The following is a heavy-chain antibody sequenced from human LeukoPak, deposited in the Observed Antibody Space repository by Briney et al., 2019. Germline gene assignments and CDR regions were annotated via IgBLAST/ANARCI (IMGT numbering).Heavy chain of an antibody. D-gene: IGHD3-10*01. CDR2: ISYDGSNK. J-gene: IGHJ3*02. Sequence: PGRSLRLSCAASGFTFSSYGMHWVRQAPGKGLEWVAVISYDGSNKYYADSVKGRFTISRDNSKNTLYLQMNSLRAEDTAVYYCASLWFGELLSPLDAFDIWGQGTMVTVSS. CDR3: ASLWFGELLSPLDAFDI. CDR1: GFTFSSYG. V-gene: IGHV3-30*03.